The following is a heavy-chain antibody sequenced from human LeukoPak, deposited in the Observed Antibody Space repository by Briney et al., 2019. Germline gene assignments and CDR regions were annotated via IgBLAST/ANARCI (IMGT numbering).Heavy chain of an antibody. J-gene: IGHJ4*02. CDR1: GFSISGGYY. V-gene: IGHV4-38-2*02. D-gene: IGHD3-10*01. Sequence: SETLSLTCTVSGFSISGGYYWGWIRQPPGKGLELIGEIYHSGTTNYNPSLKSRVTISLDKSRNQFSLNLNSVSAADTAVYYCARSYFGSGTFNGFDYWGQGTLVTVSS. CDR3: ARSYFGSGTFNGFDY. CDR2: IYHSGTT.